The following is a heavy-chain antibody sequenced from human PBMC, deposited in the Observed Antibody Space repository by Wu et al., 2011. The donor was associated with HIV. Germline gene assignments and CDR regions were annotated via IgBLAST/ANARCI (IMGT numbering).Heavy chain of an antibody. V-gene: IGHV1-18*01. J-gene: IGHJ6*03. CDR2: ISAYNGNT. CDR3: ASSLTRNVYTMVRGDYYYYMDV. D-gene: IGHD3-10*01. CDR1: GYTFTSYG. Sequence: QVQLVQSGAEVKKPGASVKVSCKASGYTFTSYGISWVRQAPGQGLEWMGWISAYNGNTNYAQKLQGRVTMTTDTSTSTAYMELRSLRSDDTAVYYCASSLTRNVYTMVRGDYYYYMDVWGKGTTVTVSS.